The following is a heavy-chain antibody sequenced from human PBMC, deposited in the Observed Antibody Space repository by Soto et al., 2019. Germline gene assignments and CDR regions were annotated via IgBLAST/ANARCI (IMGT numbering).Heavy chain of an antibody. J-gene: IGHJ6*02. Sequence: GASGKVSCKASGYTFTSYGISWVRQAPGQGLEWMGWISAYNGNTNYAQKLQGRVTMTTDTSTSTAYMELRSLRSDDTAVYYCARVGGYYSDYYYGMDVWGQGTTVTVSS. CDR3: ARVGGYYSDYYYGMDV. CDR1: GYTFTSYG. CDR2: ISAYNGNT. D-gene: IGHD3-22*01. V-gene: IGHV1-18*04.